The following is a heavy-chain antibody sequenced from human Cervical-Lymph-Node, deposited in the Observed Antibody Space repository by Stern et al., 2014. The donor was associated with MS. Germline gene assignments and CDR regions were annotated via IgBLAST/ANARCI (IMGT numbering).Heavy chain of an antibody. V-gene: IGHV4-31*03. Sequence: QVQLQESGPGLVKPSQTLSLTCTVSGGSINSGGYYWSWIRQHPGKGLEWIGYIYYSGSTYYNPSLKSRVTISVDTSKNQFSLKLSSVTAADTAVYYCAREYCSSTSCYQWFDPWGQGTLVTVSS. D-gene: IGHD2-2*01. CDR1: GGSINSGGYY. CDR2: IYYSGST. J-gene: IGHJ5*02. CDR3: AREYCSSTSCYQWFDP.